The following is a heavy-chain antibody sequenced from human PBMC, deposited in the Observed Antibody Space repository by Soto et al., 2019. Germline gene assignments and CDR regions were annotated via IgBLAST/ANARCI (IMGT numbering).Heavy chain of an antibody. Sequence: PSETLSLTCTVSGGSISSSSYYWGWIRQPPGKGLEWIGSIYYSGSTYYNPSLKSRVTISVDTSKNQFSLKLSSVTAADTAVYYCAGYSSSWYPLDYWGQGTLVTVSS. J-gene: IGHJ4*02. D-gene: IGHD6-13*01. CDR3: AGYSSSWYPLDY. CDR1: GGSISSSSYY. CDR2: IYYSGST. V-gene: IGHV4-39*01.